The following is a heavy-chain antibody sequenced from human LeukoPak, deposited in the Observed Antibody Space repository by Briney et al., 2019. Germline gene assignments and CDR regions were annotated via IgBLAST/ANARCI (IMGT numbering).Heavy chain of an antibody. V-gene: IGHV3-15*01. CDR1: GLTFSNAW. Sequence: GGSLRLSCAASGLTFSNAWTNWVRQAPGKGLEWVGRIKSKADGGTTDYAAPVKGRFTISRDDSKNTLYLQMNSLKTEDTAVYYCTTLDMYYYDTSTYYAGGVDYWGQGTLVTVSS. CDR2: IKSKADGGTT. D-gene: IGHD3-22*01. CDR3: TTLDMYYYDTSTYYAGGVDY. J-gene: IGHJ4*02.